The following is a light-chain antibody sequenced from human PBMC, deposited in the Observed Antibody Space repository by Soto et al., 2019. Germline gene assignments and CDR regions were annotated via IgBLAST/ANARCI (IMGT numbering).Light chain of an antibody. Sequence: QSSRTKPASLSGSPGQSITISCTGTSSDVGAYNYVSWYQHHPGKVPKLLIYEVTNRPSGVSDRFSGSKSGNTASLTISGLQAEDEADYYCSSKRDSSTLFVFGTGTKVTVL. CDR2: EVT. CDR3: SSKRDSSTLFV. J-gene: IGLJ1*01. V-gene: IGLV2-14*01. CDR1: SSDVGAYNY.